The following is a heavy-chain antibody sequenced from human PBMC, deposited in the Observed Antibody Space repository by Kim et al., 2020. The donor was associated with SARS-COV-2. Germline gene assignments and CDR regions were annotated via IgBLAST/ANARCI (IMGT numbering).Heavy chain of an antibody. J-gene: IGHJ4*02. CDR3: GSGAGSYQFDY. D-gene: IGHD3-10*01. CDR2: ISPSVGDT. Sequence: ASVKVSCKASGYTFTGHLIHWVRQAPGQGLEWMGWISPSVGDTHYAQMFQGRVTMTRDTSISTAYMELNRLRSDDTAVYYCGSGAGSYQFDYWGQGTQVT. V-gene: IGHV1-2*02. CDR1: GYTFTGHL.